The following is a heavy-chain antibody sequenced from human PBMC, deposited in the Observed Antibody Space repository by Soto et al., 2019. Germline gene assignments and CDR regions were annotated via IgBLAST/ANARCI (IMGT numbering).Heavy chain of an antibody. J-gene: IGHJ6*03. CDR1: GYTFTSYG. CDR2: ISGYNGNT. D-gene: IGHD2-15*01. V-gene: IGHV1-18*01. Sequence: QVQLVQSGAEVKKPGASLKVSCKASGYTFTSYGINWVRQAPGQGLEWMGWISGYNGNTNYAQKVQGRVTMTTDTSTNTAYQELRSLRADDTAVYYWARAGGCGGGGCYAGVYDYDYMDVGGKGTTVTGSS. CDR3: ARAGGCGGGGCYAGVYDYDYMDV.